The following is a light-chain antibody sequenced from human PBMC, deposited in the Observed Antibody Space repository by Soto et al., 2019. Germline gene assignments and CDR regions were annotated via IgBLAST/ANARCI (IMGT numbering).Light chain of an antibody. V-gene: IGLV2-14*01. J-gene: IGLJ1*01. CDR3: SSYTTTDTYV. CDR2: DVS. CDR1: SSDAGGYNY. Sequence: QSALTQPASVSGSPGQSITICCTGTSSDAGGYNYVSWFQQYPGKAPKLMIYDVSTRPSGVSNRFSGSKSGNTASLTISGLQAEDEADYYCSSYTTTDTYVFGTGTKLTVL.